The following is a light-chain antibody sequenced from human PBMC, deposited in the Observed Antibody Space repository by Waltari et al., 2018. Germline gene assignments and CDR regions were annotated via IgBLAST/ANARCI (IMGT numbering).Light chain of an antibody. V-gene: IGKV4-1*01. CDR2: WAS. J-gene: IGKJ2*01. Sequence: DIVMTQSPDSLAVSLGERATLNCKSSQSVLYNSNNKNYLAWYQQKPGQPPKLLMYWASTRESGFPDRFSGSGSGTDFTLTISSLQAEDVAVYFCQQYYSTPNTFGQGTKLEIK. CDR3: QQYYSTPNT. CDR1: QSVLYNSNNKNY.